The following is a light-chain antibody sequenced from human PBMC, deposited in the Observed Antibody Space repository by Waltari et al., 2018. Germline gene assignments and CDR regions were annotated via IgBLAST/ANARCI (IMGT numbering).Light chain of an antibody. CDR1: NLGDKY. J-gene: IGLJ2*01. V-gene: IGLV3-1*01. CDR3: QAWDSSTVV. Sequence: SYELTQPPSVSVSPGQTASITCSGDNLGDKYICWYQQKPGQSPVVVMYPDRKRPSGIPGRFAGSNAGNTATLTISGTQAMDEADYYCQAWDSSTVVIGGGTKLTVL. CDR2: PDR.